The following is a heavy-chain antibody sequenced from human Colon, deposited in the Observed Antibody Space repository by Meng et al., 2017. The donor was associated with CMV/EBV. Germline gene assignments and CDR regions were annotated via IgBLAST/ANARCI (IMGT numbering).Heavy chain of an antibody. Sequence: GESLRLSCAASGFTFSDYIMNWVRQAPGKGLEWVSSISATSTYIYYADSVKGRFTISRDNGKNLVYLQMNNLRAEDTAVYYCARDTTSGSYIHHYGMDVWGLGTTVTVSS. CDR1: GFTFSDYI. CDR2: ISATSTYI. CDR3: ARDTTSGSYIHHYGMDV. V-gene: IGHV3-21*06. D-gene: IGHD1-26*01. J-gene: IGHJ6*02.